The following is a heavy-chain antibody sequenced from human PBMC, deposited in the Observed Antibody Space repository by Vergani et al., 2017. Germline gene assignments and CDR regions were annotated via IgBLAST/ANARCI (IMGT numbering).Heavy chain of an antibody. Sequence: QVQLLQSGSELKKPGASVRISCEASGYTFTNYPLIWVRQAPGQGLEWMGRINPNSGGTNYAEKFQGRVTITADTSTSTAYMELTSLRSQDTAVYYCARDPRGYGGDPEDYYYGMDVWGQGTTVTVSS. CDR3: ARDPRGYGGDPEDYYYGMDV. D-gene: IGHD2-21*02. J-gene: IGHJ6*02. V-gene: IGHV1-2*02. CDR1: GYTFTNYP. CDR2: INPNSGGT.